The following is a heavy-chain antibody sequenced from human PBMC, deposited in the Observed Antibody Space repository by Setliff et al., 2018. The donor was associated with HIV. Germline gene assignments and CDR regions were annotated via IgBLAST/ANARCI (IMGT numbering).Heavy chain of an antibody. D-gene: IGHD4-17*01. Sequence: SETLSLTCTVSGGSISSGSYYWSWIRQPAGKGLEWIGRIYTSGRIDYNPSLKSRVTISVDTSKHQFSLKLSSVTAADTAVYYCARVQMAYAAFDVWGQGTMVTVSS. CDR2: IYTSGRI. V-gene: IGHV4-61*02. CDR1: GGSISSGSYY. CDR3: ARVQMAYAAFDV. J-gene: IGHJ3*01.